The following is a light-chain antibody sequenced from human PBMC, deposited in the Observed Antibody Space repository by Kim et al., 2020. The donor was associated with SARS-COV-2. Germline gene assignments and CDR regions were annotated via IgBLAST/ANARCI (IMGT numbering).Light chain of an antibody. Sequence: ASVQLTCTLSSGHSSYAIAWHQQQPEKGPRYLMKLNSDGSHNKGDGIPDRFSGSSSGAERYLTISSLQSEDEADYYCQTWGTGIRVFGGGTQLTVL. CDR1: SGHSSYA. CDR2: LNSDGSH. V-gene: IGLV4-69*01. J-gene: IGLJ3*02. CDR3: QTWGTGIRV.